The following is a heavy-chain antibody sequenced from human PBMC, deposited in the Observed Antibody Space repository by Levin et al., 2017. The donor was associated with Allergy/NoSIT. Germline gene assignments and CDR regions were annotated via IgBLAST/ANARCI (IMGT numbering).Heavy chain of an antibody. CDR3: ARDRALGFWSGYYYYYYYGMDV. CDR2: INPNSGGT. D-gene: IGHD3-3*01. CDR1: GYTFTGYY. Sequence: ASVKVSCKASGYTFTGYYMHWVRQAPGQGLEWMGWINPNSGGTNYAQKFQGRVTMTRDTSISTAYMELSRLRSDDTAVYYCARDRALGFWSGYYYYYYYGMDVWGQGTTVTVSS. V-gene: IGHV1-2*02. J-gene: IGHJ6*02.